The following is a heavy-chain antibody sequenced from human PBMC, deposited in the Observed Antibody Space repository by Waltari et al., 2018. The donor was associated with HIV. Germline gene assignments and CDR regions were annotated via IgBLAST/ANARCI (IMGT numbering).Heavy chain of an antibody. V-gene: IGHV1-69*12. Sequence: QVQLVQSGAEVKKPGSSVKVSCKASGGTFSSYALSWVRQAPGQGLEWMGGIIPIFGTANYAQKFQGRVTITADESTSTAYMELSSLRSEDTAVYYCARGLSGLSVRGWPLDYWGQGTLVTVSS. CDR1: GGTFSSYA. D-gene: IGHD6-25*01. CDR2: IIPIFGTA. CDR3: ARGLSGLSVRGWPLDY. J-gene: IGHJ4*02.